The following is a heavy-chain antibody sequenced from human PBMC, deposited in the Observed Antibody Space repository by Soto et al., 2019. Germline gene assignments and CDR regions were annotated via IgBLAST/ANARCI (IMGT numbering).Heavy chain of an antibody. V-gene: IGHV2-5*02. CDR3: ARLSYDSSGYYYRVDY. CDR2: IYWDNDK. CDR1: GFSLSTSGVG. J-gene: IGHJ4*02. Sequence: QITLKESGPTLVKPTQTLTLTCTFSGFSLSTSGVGVGWIRQPPGKALEWLALIYWDNDKRYSPSLKSRLTTTKDTSKNQVVLTMTNMDPVDTATYYCARLSYDSSGYYYRVDYWGQGTLVTVSS. D-gene: IGHD3-22*01.